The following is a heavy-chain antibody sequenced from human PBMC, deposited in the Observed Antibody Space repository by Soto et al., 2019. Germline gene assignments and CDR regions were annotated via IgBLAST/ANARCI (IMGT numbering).Heavy chain of an antibody. V-gene: IGHV4-59*01. CDR1: GGSNSSYY. Sequence: SENLPLTCTVSGGSNSSYYWSWIRQPPGKGLEWIGYIYNSGNTNYNPSLKSRVTISVDTSKNQLSLKLSSVTAADTAVYFCARSTLRHAFDTWGHGTAVTVSS. D-gene: IGHD2-15*01. CDR3: ARSTLRHAFDT. J-gene: IGHJ3*02. CDR2: IYNSGNT.